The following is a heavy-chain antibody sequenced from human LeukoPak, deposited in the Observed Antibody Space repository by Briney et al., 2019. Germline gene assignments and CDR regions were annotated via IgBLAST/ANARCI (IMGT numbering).Heavy chain of an antibody. CDR1: GGSFSGYY. V-gene: IGHV4-34*01. J-gene: IGHJ3*02. CDR2: INHSGST. D-gene: IGHD3-3*01. CDR3: ATSYDFWSALGAFDI. Sequence: SETLSLTCAVYGGSFSGYYWSWIRQPPGKGLEWIGEINHSGSTNYNPSLKSRVTISVDTSKNQFSLKLSSVTAADTAVYYCATSYDFWSALGAFDIWGQGTMVTVSS.